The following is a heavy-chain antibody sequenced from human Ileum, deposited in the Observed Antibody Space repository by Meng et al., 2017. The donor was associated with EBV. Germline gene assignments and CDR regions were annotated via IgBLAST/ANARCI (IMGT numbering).Heavy chain of an antibody. CDR3: ARDENMSQGPGSFDP. CDR2: IYYDGTT. CDR1: GGSITSSNW. V-gene: IGHV4-4*02. Sequence: QVHLQESGTGLVKPSGTLSLTRAVPGGSITSSNWWSWVRQAPGKGLEWIGEIYYDGTTNYNPSLKSRVTISVDKSKNHFSLNLTSVTAADTALYYCARDENMSQGPGSFDPWGQGILVTVSS. D-gene: IGHD3-10*01. J-gene: IGHJ5*02.